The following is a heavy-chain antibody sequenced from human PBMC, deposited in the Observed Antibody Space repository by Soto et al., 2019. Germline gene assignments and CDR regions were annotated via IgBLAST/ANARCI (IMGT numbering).Heavy chain of an antibody. CDR3: ARHSLALRKNNWFDP. V-gene: IGHV4-39*01. J-gene: IGHJ5*02. CDR1: GDSIISSDFY. D-gene: IGHD3-3*02. CDR2: IFYLGSS. Sequence: SETLSLTCTVSGDSIISSDFYWGWVRQPPGKGLEWIGSIFYLGSSYYNPSLKSRVTMSVDTSKNQFSLRLRSVTAADTALYFYARHSLALRKNNWFDPWGQGIMVTVSS.